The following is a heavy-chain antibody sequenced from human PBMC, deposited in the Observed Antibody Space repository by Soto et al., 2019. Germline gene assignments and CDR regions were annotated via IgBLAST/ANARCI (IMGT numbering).Heavy chain of an antibody. CDR1: GGSVTSASGSYY. V-gene: IGHV4-31*03. CDR3: ARYSPDPRYFDY. Sequence: SETLSLTCNVSGGSVTSASGSYYWTWIRQSPGKGLEWIGYIYYSGSTYYNPSLKSRVTISVDTSKNQFSLKLSSVTAADTAVYYCARYSPDPRYFDYWGQGTLVTVSS. J-gene: IGHJ4*02. CDR2: IYYSGST. D-gene: IGHD2-15*01.